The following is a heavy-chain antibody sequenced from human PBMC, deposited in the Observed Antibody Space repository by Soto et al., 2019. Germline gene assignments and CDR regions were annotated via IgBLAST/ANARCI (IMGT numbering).Heavy chain of an antibody. CDR1: GFTFSSYG. D-gene: IGHD5-18*01. CDR2: ISYDGSNK. Sequence: PGGSLRLSCAASGFTFSSYGMHWVRQAPGKGLEWVAVISYDGSNKYYADSVKGRFTISRDNSKNTLYLQMNGLRAEDTAVYYCAKGAMDTAMVYYYYGMDVWGQGTTVTVSS. V-gene: IGHV3-30*18. J-gene: IGHJ6*02. CDR3: AKGAMDTAMVYYYYGMDV.